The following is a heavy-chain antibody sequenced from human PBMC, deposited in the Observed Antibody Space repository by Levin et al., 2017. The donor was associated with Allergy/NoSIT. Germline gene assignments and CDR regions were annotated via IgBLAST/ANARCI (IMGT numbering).Heavy chain of an antibody. CDR2: ISWNSGSI. D-gene: IGHD1-26*01. J-gene: IGHJ5*02. Sequence: GGSLRLSCAASGFTFDDYAMHWVRQAPGKGLEWVSGISWNSGSIGYADSVKGRFTISRDNAKNSLYLQMNSLRAEDTALYYCAKAGTRSFYSGSYSGWFDPWGQGTLVTVSS. CDR1: GFTFDDYA. V-gene: IGHV3-9*01. CDR3: AKAGTRSFYSGSYSGWFDP.